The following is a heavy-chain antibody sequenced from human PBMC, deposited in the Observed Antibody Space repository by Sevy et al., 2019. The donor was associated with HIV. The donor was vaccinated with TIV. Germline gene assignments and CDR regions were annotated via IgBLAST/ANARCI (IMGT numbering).Heavy chain of an antibody. CDR2: ISWDGGST. J-gene: IGHJ6*02. V-gene: IGHV3-43D*04. CDR3: AKDKGAAGERFYQLPKGAYYYGMDV. D-gene: IGHD2-2*01. CDR1: GFTFDDYA. Sequence: GGSLRLSCAASGFTFDDYAMHWVRQAPGKGLEWVSLISWDGGSTYYADSVKGRFTISRDNSKNSLYLQMNSLRAEDTALYYCAKDKGAAGERFYQLPKGAYYYGMDVWGQRTTVTVSS.